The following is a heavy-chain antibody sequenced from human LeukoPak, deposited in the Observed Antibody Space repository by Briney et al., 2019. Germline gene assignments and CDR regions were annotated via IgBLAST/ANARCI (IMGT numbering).Heavy chain of an antibody. Sequence: PSETLSLTCAVSGASVSSGTYSWSWIRQPPGKGLEWIAYIYYNGRTTYNPSLKSRVTISLDTSKNQFSLRLSSVTDADTAVYYCAGDYGSGSWRFDYWGQGTLATVSS. CDR2: IYYNGRT. V-gene: IGHV4-61*01. D-gene: IGHD3-10*01. CDR3: AGDYGSGSWRFDY. J-gene: IGHJ4*02. CDR1: GASVSSGTYS.